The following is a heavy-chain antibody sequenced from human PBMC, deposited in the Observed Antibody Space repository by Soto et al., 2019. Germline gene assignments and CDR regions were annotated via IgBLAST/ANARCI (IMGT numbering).Heavy chain of an antibody. Sequence: PGGSLRLSCAASGFTFSSYSMNWVRQAPGKGLEWVSYISSSSSTIYYADSVKGRFTISRDNSKNTLYLQMNSLRAEDTAVYYCARAEDTLYYYYYGMDVWGQGTTVTVSS. V-gene: IGHV3-48*01. D-gene: IGHD2-15*01. CDR3: ARAEDTLYYYYYGMDV. CDR2: ISSSSSTI. CDR1: GFTFSSYS. J-gene: IGHJ6*02.